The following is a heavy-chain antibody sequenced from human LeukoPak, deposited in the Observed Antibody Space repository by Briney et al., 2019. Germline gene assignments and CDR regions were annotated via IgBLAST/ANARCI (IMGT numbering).Heavy chain of an antibody. Sequence: PSETLSLTCTVSGGSISSSSYYWGWIRQPPGKGLEWIGSIYYSGSTYYNPSLKSRVTISVDTSKNQFSLKLSSVTAADTAVYYCARGPRGYSYGYFDYWGQGTLVTVSS. J-gene: IGHJ4*02. V-gene: IGHV4-39*07. CDR3: ARGPRGYSYGYFDY. CDR1: GGSISSSSYY. D-gene: IGHD5-18*01. CDR2: IYYSGST.